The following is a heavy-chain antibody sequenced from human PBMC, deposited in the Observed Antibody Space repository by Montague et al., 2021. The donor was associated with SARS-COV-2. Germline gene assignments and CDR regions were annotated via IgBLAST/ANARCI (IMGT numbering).Heavy chain of an antibody. CDR2: IYWDDDK. J-gene: IGHJ4*02. CDR3: AHRSRYSGYAYFDY. CDR1: GFSLSTSGVG. D-gene: IGHD5-12*01. Sequence: PALVKPTQTLTLTCTFSGFSLSTSGVGVGWIRQPPGKALEWLALIYWDDDKRYSPSLKSRLTITKDTSKNQVVLTMTNMDPVDTATCYCAHRSRYSGYAYFDYWGQGTLVTVSS. V-gene: IGHV2-5*02.